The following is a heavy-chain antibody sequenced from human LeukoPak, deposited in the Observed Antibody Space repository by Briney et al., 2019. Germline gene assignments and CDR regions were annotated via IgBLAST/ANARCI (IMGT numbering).Heavy chain of an antibody. CDR1: GFTFSSYA. CDR2: ISYDGSNK. Sequence: GGSLRLSCAASGFTFSSYAMHWVRQAPGKGLEWVAVISYDGSNKYYADSVKGRFTISRDNSKNTLYLQMNSLRAEDTALYYCAKDPGRRTMIVKDYWGQGTLVTVSS. V-gene: IGHV3-30*01. J-gene: IGHJ4*02. D-gene: IGHD3-22*01. CDR3: AKDPGRRTMIVKDY.